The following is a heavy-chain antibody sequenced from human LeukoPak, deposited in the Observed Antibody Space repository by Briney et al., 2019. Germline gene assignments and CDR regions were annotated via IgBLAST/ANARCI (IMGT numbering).Heavy chain of an antibody. J-gene: IGHJ4*02. CDR3: ARSYGYGDSDY. CDR1: GGTFSSYA. D-gene: IGHD4-17*01. V-gene: IGHV1-69*05. CDR2: IIPIFGTA. Sequence: WASVKVSCEASGGTFSSYAISWVRQAPGQGLEWMGGIIPIFGTANYAQKFQGKVTITTDESTSTAYMELSSLRSEDTAVYYCARSYGYGDSDYWGQGTLVTVSS.